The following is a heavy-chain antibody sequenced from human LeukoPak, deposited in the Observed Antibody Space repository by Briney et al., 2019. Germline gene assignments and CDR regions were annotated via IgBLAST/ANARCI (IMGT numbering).Heavy chain of an antibody. D-gene: IGHD5-12*01. V-gene: IGHV3-7*01. CDR2: IKQDGSEK. CDR3: ARRTWLTDAFDI. Sequence: GGSLRLSCAASAFTFSSYWMSWVRQAPGKGLEWVANIKQDGSEKYYVDSVKGRFTISRDNAKNSLYLQMNSLRAEDTAVYYCARRTWLTDAFDIWGQGTMVTVSS. J-gene: IGHJ3*02. CDR1: AFTFSSYW.